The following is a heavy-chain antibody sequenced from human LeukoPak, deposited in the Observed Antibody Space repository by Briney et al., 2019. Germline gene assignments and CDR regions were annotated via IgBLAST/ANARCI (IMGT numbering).Heavy chain of an antibody. CDR2: IYYSGST. CDR3: ASRGATSPFDY. J-gene: IGHJ4*02. V-gene: IGHV4-39*01. CDR1: GGSISSSSYY. D-gene: IGHD1-26*01. Sequence: SETLSLTCAVSGGSISSSSYYWGWIRQPPGKGLEWIGSIYYSGSTYYNPSLKSRVTISVDTSKNQFSLKLSSVTAADTAVYYCASRGATSPFDYWGQGTLVTVSS.